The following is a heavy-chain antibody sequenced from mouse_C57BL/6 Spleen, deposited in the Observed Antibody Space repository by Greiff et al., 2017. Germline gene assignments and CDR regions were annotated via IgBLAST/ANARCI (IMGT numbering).Heavy chain of an antibody. V-gene: IGHV2-5*01. Sequence: QVHVKQSGPGLVQPSQCLSITCTVSGFSLTSYGVHWVRQSPGKGLEWLGVIWSGGSTDYNAAFMSRLSITKDNSKSQVFFKMNSLQADDTAIYYWAGWDEEGYFDVWGTGTTVTVSS. J-gene: IGHJ1*03. CDR2: IWSGGST. CDR1: GFSLTSYG. CDR3: AGWDEEGYFDV. D-gene: IGHD4-1*01.